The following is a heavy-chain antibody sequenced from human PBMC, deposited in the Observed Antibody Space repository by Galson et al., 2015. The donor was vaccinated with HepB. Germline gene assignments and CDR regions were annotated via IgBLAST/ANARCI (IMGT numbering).Heavy chain of an antibody. CDR2: IIPIFGTA. CDR1: GGTFSSYA. CDR3: ARVREGYCSSTSCYPQNYYYYYMDV. V-gene: IGHV1-69*13. D-gene: IGHD2-2*01. J-gene: IGHJ6*03. Sequence: SVKVSCKASGGTFSSYAISWVRQAPGQGLEWMGGIIPIFGTANYAQKFQGRVTITADESTSTAYMELSSLRSEDTAVYYCARVREGYCSSTSCYPQNYYYYYMDVWGKGTTVTVSS.